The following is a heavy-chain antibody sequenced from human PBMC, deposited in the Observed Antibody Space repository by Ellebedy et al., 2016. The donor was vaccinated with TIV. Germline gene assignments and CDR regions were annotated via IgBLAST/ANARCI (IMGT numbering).Heavy chain of an antibody. CDR3: ARARYYDSSGYFDY. J-gene: IGHJ4*02. V-gene: IGHV1-46*01. Sequence: ASVKVSCKASGYTFTSYDINWVRQATGQGLEWMGVINPSGGTTSYAQKFQGRVTMTRDTSTSTVYMELSSLRSEDTALYHCARARYYDSSGYFDYWGQGTLVTVSS. CDR1: GYTFTSYD. CDR2: INPSGGTT. D-gene: IGHD3-22*01.